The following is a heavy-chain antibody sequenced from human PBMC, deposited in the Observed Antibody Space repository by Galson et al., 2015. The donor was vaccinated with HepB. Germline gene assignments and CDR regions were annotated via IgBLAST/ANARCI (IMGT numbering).Heavy chain of an antibody. J-gene: IGHJ4*02. D-gene: IGHD2-15*01. CDR2: IYYSGST. CDR3: ARPGEAASFDY. Sequence: SETLSLTCTVSGGSISSSSYYWGWIRQPPGKGLEWIGSIYYSGSTYYNPSLKSRVTISVDTSKNQFSLKLSSVTAADTAVYYCARPGEAASFDYWGQGTLVTVSS. V-gene: IGHV4-39*01. CDR1: GGSISSSSYY.